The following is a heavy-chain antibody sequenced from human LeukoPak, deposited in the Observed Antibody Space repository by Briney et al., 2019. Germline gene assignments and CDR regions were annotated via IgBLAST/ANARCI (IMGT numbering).Heavy chain of an antibody. Sequence: SETLSLTCAVSGGSLNTYQYWSWIRQPPGKGLEWIGLMYSSGSTNYNPSLKSRVTMSVDTSRKQFSLRLNSVTAADTAVYYCARRGIAAAGYDYWGQGTLVTVSS. D-gene: IGHD6-13*01. CDR3: ARRGIAAAGYDY. J-gene: IGHJ4*02. V-gene: IGHV4-59*08. CDR2: MYSSGST. CDR1: GGSLNTYQY.